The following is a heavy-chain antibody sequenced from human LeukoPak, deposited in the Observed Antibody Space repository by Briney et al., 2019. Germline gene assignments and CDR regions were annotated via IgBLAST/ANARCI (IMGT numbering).Heavy chain of an antibody. CDR2: ISGSGGST. CDR1: GFTFSSYA. Sequence: PGGSLRLSCAASGFTFSSYAMSWVRQAPGKGLEWVSAISGSGGSTCYADSVKGRFTISRDNAKNSLYLQMNSLRAEDTAVYYCARYDYVWGSYRPFGYWGQGTLVTVSS. CDR3: ARYDYVWGSYRPFGY. J-gene: IGHJ4*02. V-gene: IGHV3-23*01. D-gene: IGHD3-16*02.